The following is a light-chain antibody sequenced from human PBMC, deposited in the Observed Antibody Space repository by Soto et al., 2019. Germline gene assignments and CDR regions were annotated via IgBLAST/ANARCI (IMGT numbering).Light chain of an antibody. CDR2: EVT. CDR3: GSHAGRAPWV. J-gene: IGLJ3*02. CDR1: SSDVGSYNL. Sequence: QSALTQPASVSGSPGQSITISCTGTSSDVGSYNLVSWYQQQPGKAPKLMIYEVTKRPSGVSNRFSGSKSGNTASLIISGLQGEGEAENNSGSHAGRAPWVFGGGTKLTVL. V-gene: IGLV2-23*02.